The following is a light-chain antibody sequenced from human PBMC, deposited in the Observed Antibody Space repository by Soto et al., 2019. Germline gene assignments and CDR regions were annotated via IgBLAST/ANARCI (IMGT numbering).Light chain of an antibody. J-gene: IGLJ1*01. CDR1: SSDVGRYDY. CDR3: SSYTGSSTNV. V-gene: IGLV2-14*03. CDR2: DVS. Sequence: QSVLTQPASVSGSPGQSITISCAGTSSDVGRYDYVSWYQQHPGKAPKLMIYDVSSRPSGVSNRFSGSKSGNTASLAISGLQAEDEADYFCSSYTGSSTNVFGTGTKVTVL.